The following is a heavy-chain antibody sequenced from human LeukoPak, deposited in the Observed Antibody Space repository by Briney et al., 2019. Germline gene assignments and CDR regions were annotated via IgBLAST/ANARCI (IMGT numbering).Heavy chain of an antibody. CDR2: INSAGTT. D-gene: IGHD3-16*01. CDR1: GFTVSYNH. J-gene: IGHJ4*02. V-gene: IGHV3-53*01. CDR3: AKGLLFDHTGFDC. Sequence: GGSLRLSCAASGFTVSYNHMSWVRQAPGRGLEWVSFINSAGTTYYADSVKGRFTISRDNSKNTLYLQMNSLRAEDTAVYYCAKGLLFDHTGFDCWGQGTLVTVSS.